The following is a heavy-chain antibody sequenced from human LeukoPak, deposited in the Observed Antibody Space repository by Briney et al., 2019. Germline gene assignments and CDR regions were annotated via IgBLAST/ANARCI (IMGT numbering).Heavy chain of an antibody. CDR2: VSGSGGAT. J-gene: IGHJ6*03. D-gene: IGHD1-1*01. Sequence: GGSLRLSCAASGFTFNKYAMSWVRQAPGMGLEWLSYVSGSGGATYYADSVKGRFTISRDNSKNTVYLQMGSLRAEDTAVYYCAKNRGGTYKYYMDVWGNGNTVTVSS. CDR3: AKNRGGTYKYYMDV. CDR1: GFTFNKYA. V-gene: IGHV3-23*01.